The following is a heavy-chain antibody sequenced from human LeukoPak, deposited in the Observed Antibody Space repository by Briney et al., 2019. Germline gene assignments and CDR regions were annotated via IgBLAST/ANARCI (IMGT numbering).Heavy chain of an antibody. CDR1: GGTFSSYA. D-gene: IGHD6-13*01. CDR2: IIPILGIA. V-gene: IGHV1-69*04. Sequence: GASVKVSCKASGGTFSSYAISWVRQAPGQGLEWMGRIIPILGIANYAQKFQGRVTITADKSTSTAYMELSSLRSEDTAVYYCARESSSSWPSFDYWGQGTLVTVPS. J-gene: IGHJ4*02. CDR3: ARESSSSWPSFDY.